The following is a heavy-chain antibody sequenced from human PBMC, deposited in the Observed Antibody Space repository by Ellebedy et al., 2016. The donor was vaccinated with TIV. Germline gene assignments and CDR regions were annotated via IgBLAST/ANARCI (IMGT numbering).Heavy chain of an antibody. Sequence: SVKVSCKASGGTFSSFAISWVRQAPGQGLEWMGTIIPIFDIPHYAQKFEGRVTMTADDSTSTAYMQLSSLRSDDTAVYYCARDVVRGAPPYVWGQGTLVTVSS. J-gene: IGHJ4*02. CDR1: GGTFSSFA. D-gene: IGHD3-10*01. CDR3: ARDVVRGAPPYV. CDR2: IIPIFDIP. V-gene: IGHV1-69*13.